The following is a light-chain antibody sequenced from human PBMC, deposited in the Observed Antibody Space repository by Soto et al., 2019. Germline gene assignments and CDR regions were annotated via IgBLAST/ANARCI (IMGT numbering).Light chain of an antibody. Sequence: VTKAPSRLPGSPGARATLSCRASQSVSSSYLAWYQQQPGQDPRLLIYGASSRATGIPDRFGGSSSGTESTPTSSRQPPEDSADDGCQQYGGSRTFGQGTKVDI. CDR2: GAS. CDR1: QSVSSSY. CDR3: QQYGGSRT. J-gene: IGKJ1*01. V-gene: IGKV3-20*01.